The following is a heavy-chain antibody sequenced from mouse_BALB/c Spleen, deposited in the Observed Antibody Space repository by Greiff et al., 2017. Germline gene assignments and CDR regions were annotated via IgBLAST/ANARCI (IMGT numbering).Heavy chain of an antibody. CDR1: GFSLTGYG. V-gene: IGHV2-6-7*01. CDR3: ASIYYDLYYAMDY. CDR2: IWGDGST. Sequence: VKLMESGPGLVAPSQSLSITCTVSGFSLTGYGVNWVRQPPGKGLEWLGMIWGDGSTDYNSALKSRLSISKDNSKSQVFLKMNSLQTDDTARYYCASIYYDLYYAMDYWGQGTSVTVSS. J-gene: IGHJ4*01. D-gene: IGHD2-4*01.